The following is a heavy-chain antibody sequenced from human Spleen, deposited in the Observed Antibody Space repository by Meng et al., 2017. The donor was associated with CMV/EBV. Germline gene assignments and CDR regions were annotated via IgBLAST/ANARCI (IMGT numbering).Heavy chain of an antibody. V-gene: IGHV1-2*02. CDR3: ARGYCSGASCYIDD. CDR2: IKPSNGKT. J-gene: IGHJ4*02. CDR1: GYTFGGYY. D-gene: IGHD2-2*02. Sequence: ASVKVSCKASGYTFGGYYIHWVRQAPGQGLEWMGWIKPSNGKTDYAQRFQGRVTMTSDTSISTAYMELSRLRSDDTAVYYCARGYCSGASCYIDDWGQGTLVTVSS.